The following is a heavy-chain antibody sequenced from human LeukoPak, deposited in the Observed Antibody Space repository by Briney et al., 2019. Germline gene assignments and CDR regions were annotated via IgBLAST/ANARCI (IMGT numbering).Heavy chain of an antibody. D-gene: IGHD3-10*01. Sequence: GGSLRLSCAVSGFDFNTYAWTWVRQAPGKGLEWVASISGGGHTTYYPDSVKGRFTISRDNSKNTFYLQMNRLGAEDTAVYYCAKDRGVGPFHYWGQGTLVTVSS. CDR3: AKDRGVGPFHY. J-gene: IGHJ4*02. CDR1: GFDFNTYA. CDR2: ISGGGHTT. V-gene: IGHV3-23*01.